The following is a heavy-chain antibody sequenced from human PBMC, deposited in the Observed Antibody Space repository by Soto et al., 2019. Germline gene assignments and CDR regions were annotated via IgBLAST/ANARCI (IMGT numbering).Heavy chain of an antibody. CDR1: GFTFSSYG. CDR3: AKDQEWFGELPNWFDP. J-gene: IGHJ5*02. V-gene: IGHV3-30*18. CDR2: ISYDGSNK. D-gene: IGHD3-10*01. Sequence: QVQLVESGGGVVQPGRSLRLSCAASGFTFSSYGMHWVRQAPGNGLEWVAVISYDGSNKYYADSVKGRFTISRDNSKNTLYLQMNSLRAEDTAVYYCAKDQEWFGELPNWFDPWGQGTLVTVSS.